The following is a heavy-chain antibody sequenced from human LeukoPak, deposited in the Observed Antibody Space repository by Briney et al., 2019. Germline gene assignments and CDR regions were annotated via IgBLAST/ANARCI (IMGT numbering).Heavy chain of an antibody. V-gene: IGHV1-69*01. D-gene: IGHD3-10*01. J-gene: IGHJ4*02. Sequence: SVKVSCKASGGTFSSYAISWVRQAPGRGLEWMGGIIPIFGTANYAQKFQGRGTITADESTSTAYMELSSLRSEDTAVYYCARARGVRDYYFDYWGQGTLVTVSS. CDR3: ARARGVRDYYFDY. CDR2: IIPIFGTA. CDR1: GGTFSSYA.